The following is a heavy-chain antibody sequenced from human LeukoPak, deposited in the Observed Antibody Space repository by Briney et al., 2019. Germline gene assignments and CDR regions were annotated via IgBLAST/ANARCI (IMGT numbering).Heavy chain of an antibody. D-gene: IGHD3-22*01. V-gene: IGHV1-69*13. CDR1: GGTFSSYA. Sequence: SVKVSCKASGGTFSSYAISWVRQAPGQGLEWMGGIIPIFGTANYAQKFQGRVTITADESTSTAYMELSSLRSEDTAVYYCARRHYYDSSGYYDYWGQGTLVTVSS. CDR2: IIPIFGTA. CDR3: ARRHYYDSSGYYDY. J-gene: IGHJ4*02.